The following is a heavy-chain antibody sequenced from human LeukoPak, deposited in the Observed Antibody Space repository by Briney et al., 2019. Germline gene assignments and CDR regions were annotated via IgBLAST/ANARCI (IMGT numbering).Heavy chain of an antibody. D-gene: IGHD3-10*01. J-gene: IGHJ4*02. CDR2: ISWNSGSI. Sequence: GGSLRPSCAASGFTFDDYAMHWVRQAPGKGLEWVSGISWNSGSIGYADSVKGRFTISRDNAKNSLYLQMNSLRAEDTALYYCAKDAQLLWFGELSSFDYWGQGTLVTVSS. V-gene: IGHV3-9*01. CDR1: GFTFDDYA. CDR3: AKDAQLLWFGELSSFDY.